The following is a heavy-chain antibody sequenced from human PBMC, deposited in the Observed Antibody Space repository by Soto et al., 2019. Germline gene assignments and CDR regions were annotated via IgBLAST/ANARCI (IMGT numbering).Heavy chain of an antibody. CDR1: GGTFSSYT. CDR2: IIPILGIA. D-gene: IGHD5-12*01. V-gene: IGHV1-69*04. J-gene: IGHJ3*02. Sequence: VKVSCKASGGTFSSYTISWVRQAPGQGLESMGRIIPILGIANYAQKFQGRVTITADKSTSTAYMELSSLRSEDTAVYYCARDGEWLRSPGAFDIWGQGTMVTVSS. CDR3: ARDGEWLRSPGAFDI.